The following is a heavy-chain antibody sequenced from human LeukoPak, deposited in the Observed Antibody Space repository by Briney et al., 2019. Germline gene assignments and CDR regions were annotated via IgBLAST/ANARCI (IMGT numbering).Heavy chain of an antibody. Sequence: SETLSLTCAVHGGSFSGYYWSWIRQPPGKGLEWIGEINRSGSTNYNPSLKSRVTISVDTSKNQFSLKLSSVTAADTAVYYCARGAEYYDFWSGYYYWFDPWGQGTLVTVSS. CDR3: ARGAEYYDFWSGYYYWFDP. V-gene: IGHV4-34*01. D-gene: IGHD3-3*01. CDR2: INRSGST. CDR1: GGSFSGYY. J-gene: IGHJ5*02.